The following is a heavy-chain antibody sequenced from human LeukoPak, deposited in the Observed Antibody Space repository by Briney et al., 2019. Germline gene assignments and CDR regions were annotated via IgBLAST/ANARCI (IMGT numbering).Heavy chain of an antibody. Sequence: GGSLRLSCAASGFTFSTYAMSWVRQAPGKGLEWVSGIGASGGSTYYADSVKGRFTISRDNSKNTLYLQMNSLRTEDTAVYYCAKAEGYDILTGLDYWGQGTLVTVSS. CDR3: AKAEGYDILTGLDY. CDR1: GFTFSTYA. CDR2: IGASGGST. V-gene: IGHV3-23*01. D-gene: IGHD3-9*01. J-gene: IGHJ4*02.